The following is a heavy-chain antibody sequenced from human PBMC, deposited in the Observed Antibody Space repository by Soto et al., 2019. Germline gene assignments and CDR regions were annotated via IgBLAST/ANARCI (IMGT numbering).Heavy chain of an antibody. CDR1: GGTFSTYA. V-gene: IGHV1-69*12. Sequence: QVQLVQSGAEVKKPESSVKVSCKAPGGTFSTYAISWVRQAPGQGLEWMGGIIPMFGTANYAQRFQDRVTITADESTNTGDRELSSLRSEDTAVYFCASGIQRWLRRINNGYSGWGQGTLVTVSS. CDR3: ASGIQRWLRRINNGYSG. CDR2: IIPMFGTA. D-gene: IGHD5-12*01. J-gene: IGHJ4*02.